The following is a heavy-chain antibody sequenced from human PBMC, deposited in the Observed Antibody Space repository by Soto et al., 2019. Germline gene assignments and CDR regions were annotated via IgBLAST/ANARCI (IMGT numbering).Heavy chain of an antibody. Sequence: SETLSLTCTVPAGSISSSSYYWGWLRQPPGKGLEWIGSIYYSGSTYYNPSLNRRVTISVDTSTNQFSLKLSSVTAADTAVYYCARLGQLQLENYYYGMDVWGQGTTVTVSS. J-gene: IGHJ6*02. CDR1: AGSISSSSYY. CDR2: IYYSGST. D-gene: IGHD2-2*01. V-gene: IGHV4-39*01. CDR3: ARLGQLQLENYYYGMDV.